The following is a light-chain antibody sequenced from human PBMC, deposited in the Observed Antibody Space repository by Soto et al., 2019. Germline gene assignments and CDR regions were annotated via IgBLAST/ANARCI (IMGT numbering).Light chain of an antibody. J-gene: IGLJ3*02. Sequence: QAVVTQEPSLTVSPGGTVTLTCASSTGAVTSGHYPNWFQQKPGQAPRTLIYSTNSKHSWTPARFSGSLLGGKAALTLSGVQPEDEADYYCLLFYGGAQLWVFGGGTKVTVL. CDR3: LLFYGGAQLWV. CDR1: TGAVTSGHY. CDR2: STN. V-gene: IGLV7-43*01.